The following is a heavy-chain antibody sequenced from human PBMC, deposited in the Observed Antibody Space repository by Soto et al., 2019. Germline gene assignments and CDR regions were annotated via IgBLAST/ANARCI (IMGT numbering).Heavy chain of an antibody. Sequence: SETLSLTCTVSGCSISSSGFYWGWIRQPPGKELEWIGSSYYSGNNYYNPSLKSRVTISVDSTKNLYPLKLSSVTAADTALYYFAGHYYFGWGSYYNRSFDFWGQGTLVTVSS. V-gene: IGHV4-39*01. CDR1: GCSISSSGFY. CDR3: AGHYYFGWGSYYNRSFDF. J-gene: IGHJ4*02. CDR2: SYYSGNN. D-gene: IGHD3-10*01.